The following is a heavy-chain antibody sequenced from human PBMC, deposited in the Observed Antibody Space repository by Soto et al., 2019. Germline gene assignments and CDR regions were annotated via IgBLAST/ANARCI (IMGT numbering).Heavy chain of an antibody. D-gene: IGHD6-19*01. Sequence: EVQLVESGGGLVQPGRSLRLSCTASGFTFDDFAMNWVRQAPGKGPEWLSGISWNSADIAYGDTVKGRFTISRDNAKNSLHLQITSLRVEDTALYYCVKGVGVAVSGRWDYWGQGALVAVSS. J-gene: IGHJ4*02. V-gene: IGHV3-9*01. CDR3: VKGVGVAVSGRWDY. CDR1: GFTFDDFA. CDR2: ISWNSADI.